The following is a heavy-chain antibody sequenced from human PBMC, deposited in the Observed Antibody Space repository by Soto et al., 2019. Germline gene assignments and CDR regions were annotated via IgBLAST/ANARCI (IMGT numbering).Heavy chain of an antibody. CDR2: ISGSGGST. Sequence: EVQLLESGGGLVQPGGSLRLSCAASGFIFSSYAMSWVRQAPGQGLEWVSSISGSGGSTYNGNSVKGRFTISRDNSKNTLYLQMNSLRAEDTAVYHCAKGAGGELWSNWFDPWGQGTLVTVSS. CDR3: AKGAGGELWSNWFDP. D-gene: IGHD3-10*01. V-gene: IGHV3-23*01. J-gene: IGHJ5*02. CDR1: GFIFSSYA.